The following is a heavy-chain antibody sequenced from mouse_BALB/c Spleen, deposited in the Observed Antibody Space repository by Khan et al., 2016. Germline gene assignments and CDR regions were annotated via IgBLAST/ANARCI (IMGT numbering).Heavy chain of an antibody. CDR2: IYPGDGDT. Sequence: QVQLQQPGAELARPGASVRLSCKASGYTSANYWMQWVKQRPGQGLEWIGSIYPGDGDTRYSQKFKDKATLTADKSSSSAYMHLRSVASEDSAVYDCAYALFVYWGQGTLVTVSA. CDR1: GYTSANYW. V-gene: IGHV1-87*01. J-gene: IGHJ3*01. CDR3: AYALFVY. D-gene: IGHD2-10*02.